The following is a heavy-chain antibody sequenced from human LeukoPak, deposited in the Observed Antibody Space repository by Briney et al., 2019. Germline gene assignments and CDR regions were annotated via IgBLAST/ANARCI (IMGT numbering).Heavy chain of an antibody. D-gene: IGHD6-6*01. Sequence: GGSLTLSCEASGLTFIRDWMGWVRQAPGKELEGVANIRQDGGETYYGDSVKGRFIISRDNAKNSLLPQLNRLRAEDTAVYYCARESAELGRSFDYWGQGALVTVSS. V-gene: IGHV3-7*01. CDR3: ARESAELGRSFDY. CDR1: GLTFIRDW. J-gene: IGHJ4*02. CDR2: IRQDGGET.